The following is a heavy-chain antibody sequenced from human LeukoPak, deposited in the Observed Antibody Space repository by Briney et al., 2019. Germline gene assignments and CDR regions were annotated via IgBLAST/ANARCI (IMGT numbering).Heavy chain of an antibody. V-gene: IGHV3-33*01. D-gene: IGHD3-3*01. J-gene: IGHJ4*02. CDR3: ARERRFFTPTFDY. Sequence: PGGSLRLSCAASGFTFSSYGMHWVRQAPGKGLEWVAVIWYDGSNKYYADSVKGRFTISRDNSKNTLYLQMNSLRAEDTAVYYCARERRFFTPTFDYWGQGTLVTVSS. CDR2: IWYDGSNK. CDR1: GFTFSSYG.